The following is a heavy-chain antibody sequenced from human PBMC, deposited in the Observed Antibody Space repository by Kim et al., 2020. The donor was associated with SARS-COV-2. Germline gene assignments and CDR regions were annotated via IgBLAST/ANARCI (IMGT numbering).Heavy chain of an antibody. CDR2: IKSKTDGGTT. J-gene: IGHJ4*02. CDR3: TTGYDYVWGSYRYRFDY. D-gene: IGHD3-16*02. Sequence: GGSLRLSCAASGFTFSNAWMSWVRQAPGKGLEWVGRIKSKTDGGTTDYAAPVKGRFTISRDDSKNTLYLQMNSLNTEDTAVYYCTTGYDYVWGSYRYRFDYWGQGTLVTVSS. CDR1: GFTFSNAW. V-gene: IGHV3-15*01.